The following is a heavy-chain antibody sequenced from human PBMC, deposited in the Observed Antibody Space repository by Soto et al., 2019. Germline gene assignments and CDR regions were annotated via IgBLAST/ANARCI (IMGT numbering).Heavy chain of an antibody. J-gene: IGHJ5*02. D-gene: IGHD2-15*01. CDR3: ARGLGVYCSGGSCYPGSCFDP. V-gene: IGHV4-4*02. Sequence: SETLSLTCAVSGGSISSSNWWSWVRQPPGKGLEWIGEIYHSGSTNYNPSLKSRVTISVDKSKNQFSLKLSSVTAADTAVYYCARGLGVYCSGGSCYPGSCFDPWGQGTLVTVSS. CDR2: IYHSGST. CDR1: GGSISSSNW.